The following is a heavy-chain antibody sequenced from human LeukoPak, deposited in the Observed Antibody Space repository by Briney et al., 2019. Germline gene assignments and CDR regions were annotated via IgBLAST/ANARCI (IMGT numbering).Heavy chain of an antibody. J-gene: IGHJ4*02. V-gene: IGHV4-39*07. CDR3: ASSDYYGSGSYYTLDY. D-gene: IGHD3-10*01. CDR1: GGSISSSSYY. Sequence: SETLSLTCTVSGGSISSSSYYWGWIRQPPGKGLEWIGEINHSGSTNYNPSLKSRVTISVDTSKNQFSLKLSSVTAADTAVYYCASSDYYGSGSYYTLDYWGQGTLVTVSS. CDR2: INHSGST.